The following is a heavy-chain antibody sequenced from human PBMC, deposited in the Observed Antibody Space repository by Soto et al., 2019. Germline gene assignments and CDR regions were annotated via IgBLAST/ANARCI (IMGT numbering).Heavy chain of an antibody. Sequence: GGSLRLSCAASGFTFSSYSMNWVRQAPGKGLEWVSSISSSSSYIYYADSVKGRFTISRDNAKNSLYLQMNSLRAEDTAVYYCARDVSTGYCSSTRCPQWGQGTLVTVSS. CDR3: ARDVSTGYCSSTRCPQ. CDR1: GFTFSSYS. D-gene: IGHD2-2*01. V-gene: IGHV3-21*01. CDR2: ISSSSSYI. J-gene: IGHJ4*02.